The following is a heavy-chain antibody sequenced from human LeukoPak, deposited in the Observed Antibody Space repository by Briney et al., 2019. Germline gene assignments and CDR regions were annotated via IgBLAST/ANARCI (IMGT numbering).Heavy chain of an antibody. CDR3: ARGPPRTGRERYFDY. CDR2: IYYRGTT. J-gene: IGHJ4*02. Sequence: KTSETLSLTCTVSGGSISSYYWSWIRQPPGKGLEWIGYIYYRGTTNYNPSLNSRVTISLDSSKNQFSLKLSSVTAADTAVYYCARGPPRTGRERYFDYWGQGTLVSVSS. D-gene: IGHD1-1*01. V-gene: IGHV4-59*01. CDR1: GGSISSYY.